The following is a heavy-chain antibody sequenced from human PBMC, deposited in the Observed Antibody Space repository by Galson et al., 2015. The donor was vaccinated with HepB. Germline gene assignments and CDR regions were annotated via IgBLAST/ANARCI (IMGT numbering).Heavy chain of an antibody. V-gene: IGHV1-18*01. CDR3: ARGGMATIGGPTFDL. CDR1: SDTFASYA. D-gene: IGHD5-24*01. Sequence: SVKVSCKASSDTFASYALNWVRQAPGQGLEWMGWISAYNGYTNHPQKFQGRVTMTTDTSTRTGYLELRSLRSDDTAMYYCARGGMATIGGPTFDLWGQGTLVTVSS. J-gene: IGHJ4*02. CDR2: ISAYNGYT.